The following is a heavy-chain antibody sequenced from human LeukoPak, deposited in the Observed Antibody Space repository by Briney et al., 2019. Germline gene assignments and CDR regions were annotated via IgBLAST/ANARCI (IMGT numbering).Heavy chain of an antibody. Sequence: QSGGSLRLSCAASGFTFSTYSMSWVRQAPGKGLEWVSGISGSGGNAYYADSVKGRFTISRDNSKNTLYLQMNSLRAEDTAVYYCAKDVYGVDSSSWYFDFAVDSRGWSHFDYWGQGTLVTVSS. D-gene: IGHD6-13*01. V-gene: IGHV3-23*01. J-gene: IGHJ4*02. CDR2: ISGSGGNA. CDR3: AKDVYGVDSSSWYFDFAVDSRGWSHFDY. CDR1: GFTFSTYS.